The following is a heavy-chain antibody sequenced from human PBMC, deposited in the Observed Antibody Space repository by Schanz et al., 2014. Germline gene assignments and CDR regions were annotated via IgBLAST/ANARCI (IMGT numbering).Heavy chain of an antibody. CDR3: AKQHGVIQQVSDY. CDR2: IGGSGDST. D-gene: IGHD3-22*01. V-gene: IGHV3-23*04. CDR1: EFSFSSFG. J-gene: IGHJ4*02. Sequence: EVQLVESGGGLVQPRGSLRLSCAASEFSFSSFGMNWVRQAPGKGLEWVSGIGGSGDSTHYADSVKGRFIISRDNSKNTLYLQVNSLRAEDTAVYYCAKQHGVIQQVSDYWGQGTLVTVSS.